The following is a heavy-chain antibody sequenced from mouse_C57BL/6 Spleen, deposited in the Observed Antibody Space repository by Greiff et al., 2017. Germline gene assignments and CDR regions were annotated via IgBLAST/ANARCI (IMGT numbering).Heavy chain of an antibody. Sequence: QVQLQQPGAELVKPGASVKMSCKASGYTFTSYWITWVKQRPGQGLEWIGDIYPGSGSTNYNEKFKSKATLTVDTSSSPAYMQLSSMTSEDSAVYYCARSRVTGGYFDYWGQGTTLTVSS. V-gene: IGHV1-55*01. CDR3: ARSRVTGGYFDY. J-gene: IGHJ2*01. CDR2: IYPGSGST. D-gene: IGHD2-2*01. CDR1: GYTFTSYW.